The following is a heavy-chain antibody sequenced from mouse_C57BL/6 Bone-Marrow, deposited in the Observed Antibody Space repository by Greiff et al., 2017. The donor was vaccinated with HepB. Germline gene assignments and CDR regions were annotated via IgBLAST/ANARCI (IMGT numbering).Heavy chain of an antibody. J-gene: IGHJ3*01. Sequence: EVQLQQSGPELVKPGASVKISCKASGYTFTDYYMNWVKQSHGKSLEWIGDINPNNGGTSYNQKFKGKATLTVDKSSSTAYMELRSLTSEDSAVYYCARDRGRAWFAYWGQGTLVTVSA. CDR3: ARDRGRAWFAY. D-gene: IGHD2-14*01. CDR1: GYTFTDYY. CDR2: INPNNGGT. V-gene: IGHV1-26*01.